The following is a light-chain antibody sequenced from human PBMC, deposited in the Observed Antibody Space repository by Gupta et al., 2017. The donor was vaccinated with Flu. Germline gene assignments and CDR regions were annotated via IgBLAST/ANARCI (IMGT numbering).Light chain of an antibody. J-gene: IGKJ4*01. CDR1: QSVSSN. V-gene: IGKV3-11*01. CDR2: RAS. CDR3: QERSNWLT. Sequence: PGERATLSCRSSQSVSSNLAWYQQKPGQAPRLLIYRASTRATGIPARFSGSGSGTDFTLTISSLEPEDFAIYYCQERSNWLTFGGGTKVETK.